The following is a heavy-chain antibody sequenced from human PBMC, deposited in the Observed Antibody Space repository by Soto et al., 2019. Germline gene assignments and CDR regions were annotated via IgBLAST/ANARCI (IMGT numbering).Heavy chain of an antibody. D-gene: IGHD7-27*01. CDR2: IPNNGSP. J-gene: IGHJ4*02. CDR1: GGSVRTGSYN. CDR3: ARIGWGGDS. Sequence: PSATLSISCIVSGGSVRTGSYNWSWIRQPPGKGLEWIGFIPNNGSPDYNPSLKSRVVVSIDRSKNQFSLKVNSVTAADTAVYFCARIGWGGDSWGQGTLVSGYS. V-gene: IGHV4-61*01.